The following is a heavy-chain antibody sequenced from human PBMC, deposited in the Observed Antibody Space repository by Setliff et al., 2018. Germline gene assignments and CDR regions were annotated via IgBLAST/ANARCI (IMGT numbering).Heavy chain of an antibody. CDR2: INHSGST. V-gene: IGHV4-34*01. CDR3: ARESRYGGYMDV. J-gene: IGHJ6*03. CDR1: GGSFSGYY. D-gene: IGHD3-16*01. Sequence: NPSETLSLTCAVYGGSFSGYYWSWIRQPPGKGLEWIGEINHSGSTNYNPSLKSRVTISVDTSKNQFSLKLSSVTAADTAVYYCARESRYGGYMDVWGKGTTVTVSS.